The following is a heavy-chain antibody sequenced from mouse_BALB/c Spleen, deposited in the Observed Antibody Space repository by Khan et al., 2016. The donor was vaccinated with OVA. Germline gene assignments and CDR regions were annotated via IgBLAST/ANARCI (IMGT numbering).Heavy chain of an antibody. CDR1: GFSFSTYS. V-gene: IGHV5-6-4*01. D-gene: IGHD1-1*01. CDR2: ISSGGSYT. J-gene: IGHJ2*01. CDR3: TRHRGYYGYNPYFDY. Sequence: EVELVESGGDLVRPGGSLKLSCAASGFSFSTYSMSWVRQTPEKRLEWVATISSGGSYTYSPDCVKGRFTISRDNAKNTLYLQMSSLKSEDTAMYYCTRHRGYYGYNPYFDYWGQGTTLTVSS.